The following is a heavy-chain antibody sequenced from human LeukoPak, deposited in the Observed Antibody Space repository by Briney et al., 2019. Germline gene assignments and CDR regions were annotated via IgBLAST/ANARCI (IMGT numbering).Heavy chain of an antibody. Sequence: SVKVSCKASGGTFSSYAISWVRKAPGQGLEWMGGIIPIFGTTIQAQKFQGRVTITADEPTNTAYMELSSLRSEDTAVYYCARDHIVVGTAIHGYYGVDLWGQGTTVTVSS. D-gene: IGHD2-21*02. V-gene: IGHV1-69*13. CDR3: ARDHIVVGTAIHGYYGVDL. CDR2: IIPIFGTT. CDR1: GGTFSSYA. J-gene: IGHJ6*02.